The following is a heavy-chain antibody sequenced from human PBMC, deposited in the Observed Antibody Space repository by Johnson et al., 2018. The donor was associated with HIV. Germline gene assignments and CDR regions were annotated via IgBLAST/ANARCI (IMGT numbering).Heavy chain of an antibody. CDR2: MSYDGSDK. D-gene: IGHD4-17*01. J-gene: IGHJ3*02. V-gene: IGHV3-30*03. Sequence: VQLVESGGGVVQPGGSLRLSCAASGFTFSSYWMHWVRQAPGKGLVWVAVMSYDGSDKYYADSVKGRFTISRDNSKNTLYLQINSLRAGDTAVYYCARDTRGEGAFDIWGQGTMGTVSS. CDR1: GFTFSSYW. CDR3: ARDTRGEGAFDI.